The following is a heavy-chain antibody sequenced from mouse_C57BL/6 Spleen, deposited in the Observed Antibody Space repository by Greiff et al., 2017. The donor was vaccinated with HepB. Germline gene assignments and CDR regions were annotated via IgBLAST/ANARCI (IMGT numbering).Heavy chain of an antibody. CDR2: IYPGDGDT. V-gene: IGHV1-82*01. CDR1: GYAFSSSW. CDR3: ARDDYDD. J-gene: IGHJ2*01. D-gene: IGHD2-4*01. Sequence: VQLQQSGPELVKPGASVKISCKASGYAFSSSWMNWVKQRPGKGLEWTGRIYPGDGDTNYNGKFKGKATLTADKSSSTAYMQLSSLTSEDSAVYFCARDDYDDWGQGTTLTVSS.